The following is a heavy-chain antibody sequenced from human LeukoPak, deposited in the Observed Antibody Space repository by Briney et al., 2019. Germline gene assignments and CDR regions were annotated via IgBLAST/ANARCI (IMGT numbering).Heavy chain of an antibody. V-gene: IGHV4-4*07. J-gene: IGHJ3*02. Sequence: PSETLSLTCTVSGGSINNYYWSWIRQPAGKGLECIGRIYTSGSTNYNPSLKSRVTMSVDTSKNQFSLKLSSVTAADTAMYYCARVKYGAFDIRGQGTMVTVSS. D-gene: IGHD2-8*01. CDR1: GGSINNYY. CDR3: ARVKYGAFDI. CDR2: IYTSGST.